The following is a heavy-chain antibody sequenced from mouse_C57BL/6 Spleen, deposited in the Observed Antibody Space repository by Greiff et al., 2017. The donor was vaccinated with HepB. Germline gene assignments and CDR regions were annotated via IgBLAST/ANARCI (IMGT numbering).Heavy chain of an antibody. CDR3: ARFITTVVAYWYLDV. V-gene: IGHV1-78*01. D-gene: IGHD1-1*01. J-gene: IGHJ1*03. CDR2: IYPRDGST. CDR1: GYTFTDHT. Sequence: VQLQQSDAELVKPGVSVKISCKVSGYTFTDHTIHWMKQRPEQGLEWIGYIYPRDGSTKYNEKFKGKATLTADKSSSTAYMQLNSLTSEDSEVYFCARFITTVVAYWYLDVWGTGTTVTVSS.